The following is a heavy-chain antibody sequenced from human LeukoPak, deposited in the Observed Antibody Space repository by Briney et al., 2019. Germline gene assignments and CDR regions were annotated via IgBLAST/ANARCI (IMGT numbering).Heavy chain of an antibody. Sequence: SETLSLTCTVSGGSISGSSYYWSWIRQPPGKGLEWIGYIYYSGSTNYNPSLKSRVTISVDTSKNQFSLKLSSVTAADTAVYYCAREVTMIVDDAFDIWGQGTMVTVSS. CDR2: IYYSGST. D-gene: IGHD3-22*01. CDR3: AREVTMIVDDAFDI. CDR1: GGSISGSSYY. V-gene: IGHV4-61*01. J-gene: IGHJ3*02.